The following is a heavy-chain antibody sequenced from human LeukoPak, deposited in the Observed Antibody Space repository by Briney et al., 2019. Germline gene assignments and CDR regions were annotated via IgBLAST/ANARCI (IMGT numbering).Heavy chain of an antibody. D-gene: IGHD3-10*01. V-gene: IGHV3-7*03. CDR2: IKHDETEK. CDR1: GFTFSNYW. J-gene: IGHJ3*02. CDR3: ARASPGMAFVI. Sequence: GGSLRLSCAASGFTFSNYWMSWVRQAPGKGLEWVANIKHDETEKYYVDSVKGRFTISRDNAKNSLYLQMNSLRAEDTALYYCARASPGMAFVIWGQGTMVTVSS.